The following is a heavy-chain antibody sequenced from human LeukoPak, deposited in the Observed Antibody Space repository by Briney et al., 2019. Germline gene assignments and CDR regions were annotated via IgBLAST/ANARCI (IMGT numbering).Heavy chain of an antibody. Sequence: SETLSLTCTVSGGYIRSYYWSWIRQPPGKGLGWIGYIYYSGSTNYNPSLKSRVTISVDTSKNQISLKLNSVTAADTAVYYCARAFSGSGSYYSEMLYYYYYMDVWGKGTTVTISS. CDR2: IYYSGST. CDR1: GGYIRSYY. V-gene: IGHV4-59*01. J-gene: IGHJ6*03. CDR3: ARAFSGSGSYYSEMLYYYYYMDV. D-gene: IGHD3-10*01.